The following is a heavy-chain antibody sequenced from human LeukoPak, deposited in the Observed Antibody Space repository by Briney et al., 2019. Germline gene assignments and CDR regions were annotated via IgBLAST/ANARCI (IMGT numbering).Heavy chain of an antibody. CDR2: IYYSGST. CDR3: ARLGAAGTAFDP. Sequence: SETLSLTCTVSGGSISSSSYYWSWIRQPPGKGLEWIGYIYYSGSTNYNPSLKSRVTISVDTSKNQFSLKLSSVTAADTAVYYCARLGAAGTAFDPWGQGTLVTVSS. V-gene: IGHV4-61*01. CDR1: GGSISSSSYY. J-gene: IGHJ5*02. D-gene: IGHD6-13*01.